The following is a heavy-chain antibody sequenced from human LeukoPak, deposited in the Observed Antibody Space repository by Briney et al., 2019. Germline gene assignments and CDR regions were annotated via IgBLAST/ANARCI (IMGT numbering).Heavy chain of an antibody. Sequence: SETLSLTCTVSGGSISSYYWSWIRQPPGKGLEWIGYIYTSGSTNYNPSLKSRVTISVDTSKNQFSLKLSSVTAADTAVYYCARLIEGYYDSSGYFYYYYYMDVWGKGTTVTVSS. V-gene: IGHV4-4*09. J-gene: IGHJ6*03. D-gene: IGHD3-22*01. CDR3: ARLIEGYYDSSGYFYYYYYMDV. CDR2: IYTSGST. CDR1: GGSISSYY.